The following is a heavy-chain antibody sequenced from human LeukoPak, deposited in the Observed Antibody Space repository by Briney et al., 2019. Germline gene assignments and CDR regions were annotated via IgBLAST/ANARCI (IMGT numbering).Heavy chain of an antibody. V-gene: IGHV4-34*01. Sequence: SETLSLTCAVYGGSFSGYYWGWIRQPPGKGLEWIGEINHSGSTNYNPSLKSRVTISVDTSKNQFSLKLSSVTAADTAVYYCARLVAQYYYYYGMDVWGQGTTVTVSS. CDR3: ARLVAQYYYYYGMDV. D-gene: IGHD5-12*01. CDR2: INHSGST. J-gene: IGHJ6*02. CDR1: GGSFSGYY.